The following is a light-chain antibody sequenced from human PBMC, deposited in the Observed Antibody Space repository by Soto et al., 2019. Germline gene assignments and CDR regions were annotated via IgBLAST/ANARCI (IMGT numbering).Light chain of an antibody. CDR3: QYYGSSPWT. V-gene: IGKV3-20*01. CDR1: QSVSRTY. CDR2: GAS. Sequence: EIVLTQSPGTLSLSPWERATLSGRASQSVSRTYLAWYQQKPGHDPRLLIYGASSRASGIPDRFSGSVSGTDFTITISRLEPEDVAVSYCQYYGSSPWTFGQGTKVEIK. J-gene: IGKJ1*01.